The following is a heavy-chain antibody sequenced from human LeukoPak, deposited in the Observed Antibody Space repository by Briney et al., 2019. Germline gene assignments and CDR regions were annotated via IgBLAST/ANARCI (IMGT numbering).Heavy chain of an antibody. J-gene: IGHJ4*02. Sequence: PGGSLRLSCAASGFTFSSYSMNWVRQAPGKGLEWVSYISSSSSTIYYADSVKGRFTISRDNAKNSLYLQMNSLRAEDTAVYYCASTYYDFWSGYDYYFDYWGQGTLVTVSS. V-gene: IGHV3-48*01. CDR3: ASTYYDFWSGYDYYFDY. CDR2: ISSSSSTI. D-gene: IGHD3-3*01. CDR1: GFTFSSYS.